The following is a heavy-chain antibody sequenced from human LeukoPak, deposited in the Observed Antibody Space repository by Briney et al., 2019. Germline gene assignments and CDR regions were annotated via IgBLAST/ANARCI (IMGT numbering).Heavy chain of an antibody. V-gene: IGHV1-8*03. CDR3: ARRDYYGSGSYYPHFDY. CDR1: GYTFTSYD. Sequence: ASVKVSCKASGYTFTSYDINWVRQATGQGLEWMGWMNPNSGNTGYAQKFQGRVTITRNTSISTAYMELSSLRSEDTAVYYCARRDYYGSGSYYPHFDYWGQGTLVTVSS. CDR2: MNPNSGNT. J-gene: IGHJ4*02. D-gene: IGHD3-10*01.